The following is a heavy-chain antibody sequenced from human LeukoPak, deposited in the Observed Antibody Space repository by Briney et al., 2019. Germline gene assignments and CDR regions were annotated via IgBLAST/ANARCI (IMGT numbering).Heavy chain of an antibody. V-gene: IGHV4-59*01. J-gene: IGHJ2*01. CDR3: ARDRGSGYYGSYWYFDL. Sequence: SETLSLTCTVSGGSISSYYWSWIRQPPGKGLEWIGYIYYSGSTNYNHSLKSRVTISVDTSKNQFSLKLSSVTAADTAVYYCARDRGSGYYGSYWYFDLWGRGTLVTVSS. D-gene: IGHD3-22*01. CDR1: GGSISSYY. CDR2: IYYSGST.